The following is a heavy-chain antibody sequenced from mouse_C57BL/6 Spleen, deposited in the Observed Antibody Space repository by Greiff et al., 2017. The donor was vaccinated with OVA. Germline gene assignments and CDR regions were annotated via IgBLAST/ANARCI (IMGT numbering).Heavy chain of an antibody. D-gene: IGHD2-5*01. V-gene: IGHV1-42*01. Sequence: VHVKQSGPELVKPGASVKISCKASGYSFTGYYMNWVKQSPEKSLEWIGEINPSTGGTTYNQKFKAKATLTVDKSSSTAYMQRKSLTSEDAAVYYCARSSNYGAMDYWGQGTSVTVSS. J-gene: IGHJ4*01. CDR2: INPSTGGT. CDR1: GYSFTGYY. CDR3: ARSSNYGAMDY.